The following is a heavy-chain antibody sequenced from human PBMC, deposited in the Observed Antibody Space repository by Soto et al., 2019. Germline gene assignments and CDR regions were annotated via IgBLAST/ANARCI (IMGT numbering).Heavy chain of an antibody. D-gene: IGHD2-21*01. V-gene: IGHV4-30-4*01. J-gene: IGHJ4*02. CDR2: IYYSGGT. CDR1: GGFISTGDYC. CDR3: ARAMWTVSPPYFDF. Sequence: QVRLQESGPGLVKPSQTLSLTCTVSGGFISTGDYCWSWIRQPPGKGLEWIGFIYYSGGTYYNPSLKSRLTISIDTPKKQFSLKLSSLTAADTAVYYCARAMWTVSPPYFDFWGLGTLVTVSS.